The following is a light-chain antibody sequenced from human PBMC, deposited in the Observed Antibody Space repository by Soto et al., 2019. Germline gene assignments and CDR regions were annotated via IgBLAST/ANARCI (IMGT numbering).Light chain of an antibody. CDR3: XXXXXFPWT. CDR2: AAS. J-gene: IGKJ1*01. V-gene: IGKV1-12*01. CDR1: QGINNW. Sequence: DIQMTQSPSSVSASVGDRVTITCRASQGINNWLAWYQQKPGKAPKLLISAASSLQSGVPSRFSGSGSGTEFTLTISSLQPXXXXXXXXXXXXXFPWTFGQVTKVEIK.